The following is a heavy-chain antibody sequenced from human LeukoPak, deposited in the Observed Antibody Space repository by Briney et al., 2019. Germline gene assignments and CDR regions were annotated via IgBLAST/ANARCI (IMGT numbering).Heavy chain of an antibody. CDR3: ARGPGGDYGDYEPIDY. V-gene: IGHV4-34*01. Sequence: SESLSLTWAVYGGSFSGYYWSWIRQPPGKGLEWIGEINHSGSTNYNPSLKSRVTISVDTSKNQFSLKLSSVTAADTAVYYCARGPGGDYGDYEPIDYWGQGTLVTVSS. CDR1: GGSFSGYY. CDR2: INHSGST. J-gene: IGHJ4*02. D-gene: IGHD4-17*01.